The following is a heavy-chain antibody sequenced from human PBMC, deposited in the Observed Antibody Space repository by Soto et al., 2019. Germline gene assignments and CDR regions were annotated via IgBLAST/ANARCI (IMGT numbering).Heavy chain of an antibody. CDR1: GFTFSGSA. CDR2: IRSKANSYAT. CDR3: TSPYYYGSGSYPYYYGMDV. D-gene: IGHD3-10*01. V-gene: IGHV3-73*02. Sequence: EVQLVESGGGLDQHGGSLKLSCAASGFTFSGSAMHWVRQASGKGLEWVGRIRSKANSYATAYAASVKGRFTISRDDSKNTAYLQMNSLKTEDTAVYYCTSPYYYGSGSYPYYYGMDVWGQGTTVTVSS. J-gene: IGHJ6*02.